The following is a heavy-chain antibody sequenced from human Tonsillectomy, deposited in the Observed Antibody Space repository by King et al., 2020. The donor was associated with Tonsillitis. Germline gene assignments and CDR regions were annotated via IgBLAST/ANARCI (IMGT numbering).Heavy chain of an antibody. CDR1: GFTFSRHG. Sequence: VQLVESGGGVVQPGRSLRLSCAASGFTFSRHGMHWVRQAPGKGLEWVAVISYDGSNKHYVDSVKGRFNISRDNSKSTLYLQMNSLRAEDTAVYYCARDDYYYGLDVWGQGTTVTDPS. D-gene: IGHD5-12*01. CDR3: ARDDYYYGLDV. V-gene: IGHV3-33*05. CDR2: ISYDGSNK. J-gene: IGHJ6*02.